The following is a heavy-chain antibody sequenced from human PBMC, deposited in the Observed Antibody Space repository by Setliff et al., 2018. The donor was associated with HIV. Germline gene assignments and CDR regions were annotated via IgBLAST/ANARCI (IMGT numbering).Heavy chain of an antibody. V-gene: IGHV4-59*08. D-gene: IGHD6-13*01. J-gene: IGHJ4*02. CDR2: MSNSGSP. CDR3: ARQAGAYSSSLFDF. Sequence: PSETLSLTCSVSGGSIGNRAWIRQPPGKGLEWIGYMSNSGSPKYSPSLRARVIISADTSKNQFSLRLRSVTAADTAIYYCARQAGAYSSSLFDFWGRGILVTVSS. CDR1: GGSIGN.